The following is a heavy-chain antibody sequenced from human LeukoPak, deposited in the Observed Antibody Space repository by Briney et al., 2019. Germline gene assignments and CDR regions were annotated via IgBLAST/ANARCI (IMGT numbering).Heavy chain of an antibody. CDR2: IDPSDSYT. J-gene: IGHJ5*02. V-gene: IGHV5-10-1*01. CDR1: GYSFTSYW. CDR3: ARLGSNNYFDP. D-gene: IGHD7-27*01. Sequence: GECLKISCKGSGYSFTSYWISWVRQMPGKGLGWMGRIDPSDSYTNYSPSLQGHVTISADKSINTAYLQWSRLKASDTAMYYCARLGSNNYFDPWGQGTLVTVSS.